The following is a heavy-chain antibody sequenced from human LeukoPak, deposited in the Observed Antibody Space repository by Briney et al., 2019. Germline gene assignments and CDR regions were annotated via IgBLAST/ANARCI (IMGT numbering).Heavy chain of an antibody. Sequence: SVKVSCKASGGTFSSYAISWVRQAPGQGLEWMGGIIPIFGTANYAQKFQGRVTMTEDTSTDTAYMELSSLRSEDTAVYYCATRFARIRTDYGDYVRKQIDYWGQGTRVTVSS. V-gene: IGHV1-69*06. D-gene: IGHD4-17*01. CDR2: IIPIFGTA. CDR3: ATRFARIRTDYGDYVRKQIDY. CDR1: GGTFSSYA. J-gene: IGHJ4*02.